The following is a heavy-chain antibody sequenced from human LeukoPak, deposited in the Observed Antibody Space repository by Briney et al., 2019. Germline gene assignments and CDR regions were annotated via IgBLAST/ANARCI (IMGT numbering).Heavy chain of an antibody. CDR3: ARGLRITMIVVVLDAFDI. D-gene: IGHD3-22*01. Sequence: SSETLSLTCAVYGGSFSGYSWSWIRQPPGKGLEWIGEINHSVSTNYNPSLKSRVTISVDTSKNQFSLKLTSVTAADTAVYYCARGLRITMIVVVLDAFDIWGQGTMVTVSS. CDR2: INHSVST. J-gene: IGHJ3*02. CDR1: GGSFSGYS. V-gene: IGHV4-34*01.